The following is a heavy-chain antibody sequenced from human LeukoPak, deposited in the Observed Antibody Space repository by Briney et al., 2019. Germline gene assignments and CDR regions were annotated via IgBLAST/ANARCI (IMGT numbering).Heavy chain of an antibody. Sequence: PGGCLRLSFAASGLTFSNFPMHWVRQAPGKGLEWVALIQDDGATTNYADSVRGRFTISRDNSKSTVYLQMNSLKPDDTAVYYCATQSITLVVVISPFDYWGQGPLVTVSS. J-gene: IGHJ4*02. D-gene: IGHD3-22*01. CDR3: ATQSITLVVVISPFDY. V-gene: IGHV3-30*02. CDR1: GLTFSNFP. CDR2: IQDDGATT.